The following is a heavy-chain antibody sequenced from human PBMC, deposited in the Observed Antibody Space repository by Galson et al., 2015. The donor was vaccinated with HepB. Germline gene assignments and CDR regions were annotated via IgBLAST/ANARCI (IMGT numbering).Heavy chain of an antibody. Sequence: PALVKPTQTLTLTCTFSGFSLSTSGVGVGWIRQPPGKALEWLALIYWNDDKRYSPSLKSRLTITKDTSKNQVVLTMTNMDPVDTATYYCAHGRRYCSGGSCLTRSYYYYGMDVWGQGTTVTVSS. CDR1: GFSLSTSGVG. D-gene: IGHD2-15*01. V-gene: IGHV2-5*01. CDR2: IYWNDDK. J-gene: IGHJ6*02. CDR3: AHGRRYCSGGSCLTRSYYYYGMDV.